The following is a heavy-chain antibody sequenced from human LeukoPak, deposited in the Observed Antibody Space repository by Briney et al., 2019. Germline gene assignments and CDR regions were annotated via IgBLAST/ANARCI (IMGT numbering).Heavy chain of an antibody. CDR3: AKDRGEWELIRGFDY. Sequence: GGSLRLSCAVSGFTFSSYAMSWVRQAPRKGLEWVSAISGSGGSTYYADSVKGRFTISRDNSKNTVYLQMNSLRAEDTAVYYCAKDRGEWELIRGFDYWGQGTLVTVSS. J-gene: IGHJ4*02. D-gene: IGHD1-26*01. V-gene: IGHV3-23*01. CDR1: GFTFSSYA. CDR2: ISGSGGST.